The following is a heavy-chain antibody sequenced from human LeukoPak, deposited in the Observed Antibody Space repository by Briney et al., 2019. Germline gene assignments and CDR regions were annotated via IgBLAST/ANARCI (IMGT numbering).Heavy chain of an antibody. Sequence: HGESLKISCKGSGYSFTSYWIGWVRQMPGKGLEWMGIIYPGDSDTRYSPSFQGQVTISADKSISTAYLQWSSLKASDTAMYYCARHPVSYYYYMDVWGKGTTVTVSS. CDR2: IYPGDSDT. D-gene: IGHD3-10*01. CDR1: GYSFTSYW. CDR3: ARHPVSYYYYMDV. V-gene: IGHV5-51*01. J-gene: IGHJ6*03.